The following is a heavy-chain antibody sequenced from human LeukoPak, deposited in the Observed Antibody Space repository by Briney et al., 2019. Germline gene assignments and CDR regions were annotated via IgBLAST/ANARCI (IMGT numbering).Heavy chain of an antibody. D-gene: IGHD6-6*01. CDR1: GGSISSHY. V-gene: IGHV4-59*11. Sequence: SETLSLTCTVSGGSISSHYWSWLRQPPGKGLEWIGYIYYSGSTNYNPSLKSRVTISVDTSKNQFSLKLSAVTAADTAVYYCARDIPGGLVLFDWGQGTLVTVSS. CDR2: IYYSGST. CDR3: ARDIPGGLVLFD. J-gene: IGHJ4*02.